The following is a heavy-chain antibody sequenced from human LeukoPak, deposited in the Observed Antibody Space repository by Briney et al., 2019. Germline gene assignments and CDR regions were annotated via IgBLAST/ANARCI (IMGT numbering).Heavy chain of an antibody. J-gene: IGHJ5*02. V-gene: IGHV4-38-2*02. Sequence: PSETLSLTCTVSGYSISSGYYWGWIRQPPGKGLEWIGSIYHSGSTYYNPSLKSRATISVDTSKNQFSLKLSSVTAADTAVYYCARVLFATNWFDPWGQGTLVTVSS. D-gene: IGHD2-8*02. CDR3: ARVLFATNWFDP. CDR2: IYHSGST. CDR1: GYSISSGYY.